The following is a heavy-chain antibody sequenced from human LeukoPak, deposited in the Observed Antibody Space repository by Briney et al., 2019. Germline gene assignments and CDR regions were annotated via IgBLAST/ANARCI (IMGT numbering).Heavy chain of an antibody. J-gene: IGHJ3*02. D-gene: IGHD3-22*01. CDR1: GGTFSSYA. Sequence: SVKVSCKASGGTFSSYAISWVRQAPGQGLEWMGGIIPIFGTANYAQKFQGRVTITADESTSTACMELSSLRSEDTAVYYCARDQGYYDSSGYYSHDAFDIWGQGTMVTVSS. CDR2: IIPIFGTA. V-gene: IGHV1-69*13. CDR3: ARDQGYYDSSGYYSHDAFDI.